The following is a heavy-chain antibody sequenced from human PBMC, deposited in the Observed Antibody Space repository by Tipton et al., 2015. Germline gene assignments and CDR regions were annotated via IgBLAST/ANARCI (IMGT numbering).Heavy chain of an antibody. Sequence: QLVQSGAEVKKPGESLKISCKGSGYSFTSYWIGWVRQMPGKGLEWTGIIYPGDSNTRYSPSFQGQVTMSADKSINTAYLQWSSLKASDTAMYYCARRGGVLRYFDWEFDFWGQGTLVTVSS. D-gene: IGHD3-9*01. CDR2: IYPGDSNT. V-gene: IGHV5-51*01. CDR3: ARRGGVLRYFDWEFDF. CDR1: GYSFTSYW. J-gene: IGHJ4*02.